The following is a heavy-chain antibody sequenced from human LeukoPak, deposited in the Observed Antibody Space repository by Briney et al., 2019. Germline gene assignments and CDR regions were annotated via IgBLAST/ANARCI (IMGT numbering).Heavy chain of an antibody. V-gene: IGHV1-2*02. CDR3: ARGITMVRGVIIPTVYY. CDR1: GYTFTGYY. J-gene: IGHJ4*02. D-gene: IGHD3-10*01. CDR2: INPNSGGT. Sequence: ASVKVSCKASGYTFTGYYMHWARQAPGQGLEWMGWINPNSGGTNYAQKFQGRVTMTRDTSISTAYMELSRLRSDDTAVYYCARGITMVRGVIIPTVYYWGQGTLVTVSS.